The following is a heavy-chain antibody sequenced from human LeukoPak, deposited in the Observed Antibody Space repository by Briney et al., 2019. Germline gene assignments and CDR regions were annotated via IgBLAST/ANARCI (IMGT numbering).Heavy chain of an antibody. J-gene: IGHJ4*02. Sequence: ASVKVSCKASGYTFTNFGISWVRQAPGQGLEWMGWISAYNGNTNYAQKLQGRVTMTTDTSTSTAYMELRSLRSDDTAVYYCARDHRAYCSGGSCPNDYWGQGTLVTVSS. D-gene: IGHD2-15*01. V-gene: IGHV1-18*01. CDR3: ARDHRAYCSGGSCPNDY. CDR2: ISAYNGNT. CDR1: GYTFTNFG.